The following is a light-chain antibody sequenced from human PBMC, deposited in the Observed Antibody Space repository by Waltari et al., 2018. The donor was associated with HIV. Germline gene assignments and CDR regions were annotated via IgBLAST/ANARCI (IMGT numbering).Light chain of an antibody. V-gene: IGLV2-23*02. J-gene: IGLJ1*01. Sequence: QSALTQPASVSGSPGQSLTISCTGTSSDVGGYNYVSWYPQHPGNAPKLMIYDVSKRPSGVSNRFSGSKSGNTASLTISGLQAEDEADYYCCSYAGSSTSYVFGTGTKVTVL. CDR1: SSDVGGYNY. CDR3: CSYAGSSTSYV. CDR2: DVS.